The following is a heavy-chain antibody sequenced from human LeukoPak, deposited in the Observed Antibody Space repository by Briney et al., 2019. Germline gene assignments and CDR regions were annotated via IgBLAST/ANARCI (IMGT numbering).Heavy chain of an antibody. J-gene: IGHJ4*02. V-gene: IGHV4-34*01. CDR3: ARGRRKITIFGVVIARPTYYFDY. D-gene: IGHD3-3*01. CDR2: INHSGST. CDR1: GGSFSGYY. Sequence: SETLSLTCAVYGGSFSGYYWSWIRQPPGKGLEWIGEINHSGSTNYNPSLKSRVTISVDTSKNQSSLKLSSVTAADTAVYYCARGRRKITIFGVVIARPTYYFDYWGQGTLVTVSS.